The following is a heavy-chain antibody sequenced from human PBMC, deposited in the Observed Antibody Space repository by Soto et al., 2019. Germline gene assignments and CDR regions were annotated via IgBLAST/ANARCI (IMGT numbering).Heavy chain of an antibody. CDR1: GGSISSYY. Sequence: SETLSLTCTVSGGSISSYYWSWIRQPPGKGLEWIGYIYYSGSTNYNPSLKSRVTISVDTSKNQFSLKPSSVTAADTAVYYCARRYGVAFDIWGQGTMVTVSS. CDR2: IYYSGST. V-gene: IGHV4-59*08. J-gene: IGHJ3*02. CDR3: ARRYGVAFDI. D-gene: IGHD3-10*01.